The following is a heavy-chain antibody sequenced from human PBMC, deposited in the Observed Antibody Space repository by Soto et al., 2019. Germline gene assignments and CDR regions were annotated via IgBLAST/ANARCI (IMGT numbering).Heavy chain of an antibody. Sequence: EVQLLESGGGLVQPGGSLRLSCVASGFTFNNYGMTWVRQAPGKGLEGVSGTTVSGGETYYADSVKGRFTISRDNSKSTLLLQMNSLRAEDTAVYYCGKGGTGDVGDHWGQGTLVTVSS. V-gene: IGHV3-23*01. J-gene: IGHJ4*02. CDR3: GKGGTGDVGDH. CDR2: TTVSGGET. CDR1: GFTFNNYG. D-gene: IGHD1-26*01.